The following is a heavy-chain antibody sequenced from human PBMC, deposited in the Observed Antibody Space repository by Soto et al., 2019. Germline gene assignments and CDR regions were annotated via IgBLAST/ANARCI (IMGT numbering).Heavy chain of an antibody. J-gene: IGHJ4*02. CDR1: GFTFSSYS. Sequence: GSLRLSCAASGFTFSSYSMNWVRQAPGKGLEWVSSISSSSYIYYADSVKGRFTISRDNAKNSLYLQMNSLRAEDTAVYYCARGKGLAGYFDYWGQGTLVTVSS. V-gene: IGHV3-21*04. D-gene: IGHD6-13*01. CDR3: ARGKGLAGYFDY. CDR2: ISSSSYI.